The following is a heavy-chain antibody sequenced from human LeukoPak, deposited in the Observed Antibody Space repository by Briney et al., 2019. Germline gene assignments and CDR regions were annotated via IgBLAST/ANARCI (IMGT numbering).Heavy chain of an antibody. CDR3: ARDSRRGELPNY. CDR2: IKHDGSEK. V-gene: IGHV3-7*05. D-gene: IGHD1-7*01. J-gene: IGHJ4*02. CDR1: GFTLSRYW. Sequence: GGSLRLSCAASGFTLSRYWMSWVRQAPGKGLEWVANIKHDGSEKYYVDSVRGRFTISRDNAKNSLFLQMNSLRAEDTAMYYCARDSRRGELPNYWGQGTLVTVSS.